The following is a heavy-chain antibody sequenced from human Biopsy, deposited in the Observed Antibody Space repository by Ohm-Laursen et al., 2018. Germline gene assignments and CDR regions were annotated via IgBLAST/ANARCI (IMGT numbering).Heavy chain of an antibody. V-gene: IGHV3-48*04. CDR2: INVYSNKK. Sequence: SLRLSCSASGFTFSNYGIHWVRQAPGRGLEWVSYINVYSNKKYYADSVKGRFIVSRDNDKNSLYLQMNSLRAEDTAVYHCARSPGRDRMDVWGQGTTVIVS. J-gene: IGHJ6*02. D-gene: IGHD1-14*01. CDR3: ARSPGRDRMDV. CDR1: GFTFSNYG.